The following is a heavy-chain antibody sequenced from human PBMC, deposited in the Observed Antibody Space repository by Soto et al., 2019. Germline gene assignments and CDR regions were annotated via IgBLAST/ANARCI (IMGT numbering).Heavy chain of an antibody. J-gene: IGHJ5*02. CDR1: GGSISSSSYY. CDR3: ARAYYDFSERINWFDP. CDR2: IYYSGST. Sequence: SETLSLTCTVSGGSISSSSYYWGWIRQPPGKGLEWIGSIYYSGSTYYNPSLKSRVTISVDTSKNQFSLKLSSVTAADTAVYYCARAYYDFSERINWFDPWGQGTLVTVSS. D-gene: IGHD3-3*01. V-gene: IGHV4-39*01.